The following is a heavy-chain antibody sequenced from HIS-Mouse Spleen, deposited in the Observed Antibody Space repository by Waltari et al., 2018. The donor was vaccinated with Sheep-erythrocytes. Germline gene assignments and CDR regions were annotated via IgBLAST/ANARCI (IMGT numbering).Heavy chain of an antibody. CDR3: ARVASGATFDY. CDR1: GFTFSSYS. CDR2: ISSSSYI. Sequence: EVQLVESGGGLVKPGGSLRLSCAASGFTFSSYSMNWVRQAPGKGLEWVSSISSSSYIYYADSVKGRFTISRDNAKNSPYLQMNSLRAEDTAVYYCARVASGATFDYWGQGTLVTVSS. V-gene: IGHV3-21*01. J-gene: IGHJ4*02. D-gene: IGHD1-26*01.